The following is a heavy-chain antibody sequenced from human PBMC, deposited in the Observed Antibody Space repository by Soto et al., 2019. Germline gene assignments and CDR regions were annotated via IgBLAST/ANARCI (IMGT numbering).Heavy chain of an antibody. CDR1: GGFVSSGSYY. J-gene: IGHJ3*02. CDR2: MSHSGGT. D-gene: IGHD1-1*01. Sequence: PSETLSLTCAVYGGFVSSGSYYWSWIRQPPGKGLEWIGEMSHSGGTHFNPSLKSRVTISVDTSKNQFSLKMSSVTAADTALYYCARVERGTATTVVDAFDIRAPRTTVTVSS. CDR3: ARVERGTATTVVDAFDI. V-gene: IGHV4-61*01.